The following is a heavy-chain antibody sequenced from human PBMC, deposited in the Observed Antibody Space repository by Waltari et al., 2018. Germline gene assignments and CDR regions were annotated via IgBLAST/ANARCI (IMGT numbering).Heavy chain of an antibody. Sequence: QVQLQQWGAGLLQPSETLSPTCAVYGGSFSGYYWSWIRQPPGRGREGIGEIKHRGSTNYNPSLKSRVTISVDTSKNQFSLKLSSVTAADTAVYYCARGLRYYGSGSYGYWGQGTLVTVSS. J-gene: IGHJ4*02. CDR2: IKHRGST. D-gene: IGHD3-10*01. CDR3: ARGLRYYGSGSYGY. V-gene: IGHV4-34*01. CDR1: GGSFSGYY.